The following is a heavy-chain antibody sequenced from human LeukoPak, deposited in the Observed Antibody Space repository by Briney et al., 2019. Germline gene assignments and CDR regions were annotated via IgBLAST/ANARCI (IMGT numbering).Heavy chain of an antibody. V-gene: IGHV4-59*11. CDR2: IYYSGST. D-gene: IGHD2-2*02. J-gene: IGHJ4*02. Sequence: SETLSLTCTVSGGSISSHYWSWIRQPPGKGLEWIGYIYYSGSTNYNPSLKSRVTISVDTSKNQFSLKLSSVTAADTAAYYCARVECSSTSCYNVYWGQGTLVTVSS. CDR3: ARVECSSTSCYNVY. CDR1: GGSISSHY.